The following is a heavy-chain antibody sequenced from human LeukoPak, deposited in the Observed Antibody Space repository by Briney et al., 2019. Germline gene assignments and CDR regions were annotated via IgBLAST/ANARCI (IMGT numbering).Heavy chain of an antibody. CDR1: GYTFTSYG. CDR3: ARDSNTYYDFWSGYRNFDY. V-gene: IGHV1-18*01. Sequence: ASVKVSCKASGYTFTSYGISWVRQAPGQGLEWMGWISAYNGNTNYAQKLQGRVTMTTDTSTSTAYMELRSLRSDDPAVYYCARDSNTYYDFWSGYRNFDYWGQGTLVTVSS. D-gene: IGHD3-3*01. CDR2: ISAYNGNT. J-gene: IGHJ4*02.